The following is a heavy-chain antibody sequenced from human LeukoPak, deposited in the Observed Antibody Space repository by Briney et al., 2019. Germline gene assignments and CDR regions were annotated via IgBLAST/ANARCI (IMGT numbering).Heavy chain of an antibody. D-gene: IGHD5-12*01. V-gene: IGHV3-23*01. J-gene: IGHJ4*02. Sequence: PGGSLRLSCAASRFTFSSYVMSWVRQAPGKGLEWVSTISGSTGSTYYADSVKGRFTISRDNSKNTLYLQMNSLRAEDTAVYYCAKGGIVALTLFDYWGQGTLVTVSS. CDR1: RFTFSSYV. CDR3: AKGGIVALTLFDY. CDR2: ISGSTGST.